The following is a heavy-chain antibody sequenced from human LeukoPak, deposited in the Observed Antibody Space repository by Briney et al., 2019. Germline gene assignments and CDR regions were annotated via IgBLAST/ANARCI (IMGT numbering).Heavy chain of an antibody. J-gene: IGHJ4*02. CDR1: GFTFSSYA. CDR2: ISGSGGST. V-gene: IGHV3-23*01. CDR3: AKDPRGYYDSSGYFYY. D-gene: IGHD3-22*01. Sequence: PGGSLRLSCAASGFTFSSYAMSWVRQAPGKGLEWVSAISGSGGSTYYADSVKGRFTISRDNSKNTLYLQMNSLRAEDTAVYYCAKDPRGYYDSSGYFYYWGQGTLVTVSS.